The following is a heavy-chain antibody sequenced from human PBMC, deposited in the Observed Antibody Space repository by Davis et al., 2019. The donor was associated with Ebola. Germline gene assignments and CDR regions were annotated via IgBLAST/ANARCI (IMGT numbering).Heavy chain of an antibody. D-gene: IGHD6-19*01. V-gene: IGHV3-23*01. CDR2: ISGSGGST. Sequence: GGSLRLSCAVSGFTSSNYAMSWVRQAPGKGLEWVSGISGSGGSTYYVDSVKGRFTISRDNSKNTLYLQMSSLRAEDTATYYCARDVGYSNGWPDYYYYGLDVWGQGTTVTVSS. CDR3: ARDVGYSNGWPDYYYYGLDV. J-gene: IGHJ6*02. CDR1: GFTSSNYA.